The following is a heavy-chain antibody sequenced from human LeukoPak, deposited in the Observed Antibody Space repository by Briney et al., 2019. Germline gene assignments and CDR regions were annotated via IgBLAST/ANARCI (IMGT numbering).Heavy chain of an antibody. V-gene: IGHV4-61*05. D-gene: IGHD3-10*01. CDR2: IYYSGNT. Sequence: SETLSLTCTVSGGSISGTTYFWGWIRQPPGKGLEWIGYIYYSGNTNYNPSLKSRVTISVDTSKNQFSLKLRSVTAADTAVYYCARLPNYYGSGSLDPFDYWGQGTLVTVSS. J-gene: IGHJ4*02. CDR3: ARLPNYYGSGSLDPFDY. CDR1: GGSISGTTYF.